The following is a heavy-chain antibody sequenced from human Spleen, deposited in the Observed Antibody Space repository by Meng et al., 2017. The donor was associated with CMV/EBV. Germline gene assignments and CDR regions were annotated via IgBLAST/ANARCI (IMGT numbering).Heavy chain of an antibody. Sequence: GESLKISCAASGFTFSSYWMHWVRQAPGKGLEWVSFISSSSGYIYYTDSVKGRFTISRDNAKNSLYLQMNSLRAEDTAFYYCARDQQLVPVDYNSYYGMDVWGQGTTVTVSS. D-gene: IGHD6-13*01. CDR1: GFTFSSYW. CDR2: ISSSSGYI. J-gene: IGHJ6*02. CDR3: ARDQQLVPVDYNSYYGMDV. V-gene: IGHV3-21*04.